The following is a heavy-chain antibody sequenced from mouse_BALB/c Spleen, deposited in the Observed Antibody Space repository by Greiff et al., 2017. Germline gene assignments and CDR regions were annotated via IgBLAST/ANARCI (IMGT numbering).Heavy chain of an antibody. CDR2: ILPGSGST. CDR1: GYTFSSYW. CDR3: AKNGYHGAY. Sequence: QVQLQQSGAELMKPGASVKISCKATGYTFSSYWIEWVKQRPGHGLEWIGEILPGSGSTNYNEKFKGKATFTADTSSNTAYMQLSSLTSEDSAVYYCAKNGYHGAYWGQGTLVTVSA. V-gene: IGHV1-9*01. D-gene: IGHD2-2*01. J-gene: IGHJ3*01.